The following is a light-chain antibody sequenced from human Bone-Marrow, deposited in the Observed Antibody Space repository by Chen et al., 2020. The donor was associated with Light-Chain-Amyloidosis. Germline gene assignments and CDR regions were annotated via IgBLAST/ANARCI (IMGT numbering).Light chain of an antibody. CDR3: MQGLRTPYT. CDR1: QSLLHSSGYNS. V-gene: IGKV2-28*01. Sequence: DIVMTQSPLSLPVTPGEPASISCRSSQSLLHSSGYNSLDWYLQKPGQSPQLLLYLGSTRASGVPDRFSGSGSGTDFTLEISRVEAEDVGVYYCMQGLRTPYTFGHGTKLEIE. CDR2: LGS. J-gene: IGKJ2*01.